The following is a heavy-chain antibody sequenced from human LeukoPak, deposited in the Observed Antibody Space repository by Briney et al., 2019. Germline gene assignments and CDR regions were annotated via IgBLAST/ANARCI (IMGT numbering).Heavy chain of an antibody. CDR1: GGSISSYY. CDR3: ARGGSYWFDP. CDR2: IYYSGST. V-gene: IGHV4-59*08. J-gene: IGHJ5*02. Sequence: TSETLSLTCTVSGGSISSYYWSWIRQPPGKGLEWIGYIYYSGSTNYNPSLKSRVTISVDTSKNQFSLKLSSVTTADTAVYYCARGGSYWFDPWGQGTLVTVSS. D-gene: IGHD1-26*01.